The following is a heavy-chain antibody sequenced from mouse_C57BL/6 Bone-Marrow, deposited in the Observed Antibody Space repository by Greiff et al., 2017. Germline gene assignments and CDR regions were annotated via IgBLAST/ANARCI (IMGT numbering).Heavy chain of an antibody. CDR2: IYPGGGYT. CDR3: ARSSGGSSSWFAY. J-gene: IGHJ3*01. CDR1: GYTFTNYW. V-gene: IGHV1-63*01. Sequence: VQLQQSGAELVRPGPSVKMSCKASGYTFTNYWIGWAKQRPGHGLEWIGDIYPGGGYTNYNEKFKGKATLTADKSSSTAYMQFSSLTSEDSAIYYCARSSGGSSSWFAYWGQGTLVTVSA. D-gene: IGHD1-1*01.